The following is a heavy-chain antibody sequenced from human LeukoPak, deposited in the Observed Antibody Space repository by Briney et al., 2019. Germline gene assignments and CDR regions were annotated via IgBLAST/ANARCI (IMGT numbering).Heavy chain of an antibody. D-gene: IGHD3-10*01. CDR3: ARQSRDGSKTRGYYFDY. J-gene: IGHJ4*02. Sequence: GESLKISCKGSGYSFTNYWIGWVRQMPGKGLEWMGMLYPGDSASRFSPSFQGRVIMSVDRSINTAYLQWSRLRASDSAMYYCARQSRDGSKTRGYYFDYWGQGTLVTVSS. V-gene: IGHV5-51*01. CDR2: LYPGDSAS. CDR1: GYSFTNYW.